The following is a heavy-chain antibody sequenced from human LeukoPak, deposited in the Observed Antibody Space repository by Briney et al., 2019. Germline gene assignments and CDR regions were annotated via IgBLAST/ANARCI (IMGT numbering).Heavy chain of an antibody. CDR3: ARDPRVWRGYNWFDP. Sequence: PGGSLRLSCSASGFIFSDFYMNWLRQAPGKGLEWVANIKQDGSEKYYVDSVKGRFTISRDNAKNSLYLQMNSLRAEDTAVYYCARDPRVWRGYNWFDPWGQGTLVTVSS. CDR1: GFIFSDFY. V-gene: IGHV3-7*01. CDR2: IKQDGSEK. J-gene: IGHJ5*02.